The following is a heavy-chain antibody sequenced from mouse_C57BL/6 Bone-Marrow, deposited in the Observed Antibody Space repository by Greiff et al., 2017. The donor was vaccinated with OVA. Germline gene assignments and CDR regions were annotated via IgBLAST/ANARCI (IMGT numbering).Heavy chain of an antibody. Sequence: VQLQQSGAELVRPGTSVKMSCKASGYTFTNYWIGWAKQRPGHGLEWIGDISPGGVYPNSNEKFKGKATLTADKSSSTAYMQFSSLTSEDSAIYYCARYDGYYWYFDVWGTGTTVTVSS. CDR2: ISPGGVYP. J-gene: IGHJ1*03. D-gene: IGHD2-3*01. CDR1: GYTFTNYW. V-gene: IGHV1-63*01. CDR3: ARYDGYYWYFDV.